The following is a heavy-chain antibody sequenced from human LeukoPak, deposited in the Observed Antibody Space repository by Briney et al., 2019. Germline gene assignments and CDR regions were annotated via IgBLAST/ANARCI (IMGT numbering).Heavy chain of an antibody. CDR2: IGKNGKTI. J-gene: IGHJ5*02. V-gene: IGHV3-11*01. Sequence: PGGSLRLSCAASGFTFSDYYMSWISQAPGKGLEWLSYIGKNGKTIYYADSVKGRFTISRDNAKKSVYLQMNSLRAEATAVYYCAPTGLLGDIPWGQGTLVTVSS. CDR1: GFTFSDYY. D-gene: IGHD2-21*01. CDR3: APTGLLGDIP.